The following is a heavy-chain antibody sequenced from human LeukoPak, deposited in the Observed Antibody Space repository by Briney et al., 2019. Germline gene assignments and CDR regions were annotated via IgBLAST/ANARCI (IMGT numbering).Heavy chain of an antibody. CDR1: GYTFTGYY. Sequence: GASVKVSCKASGYTFTGYYMNWVRQAPGQGPEWMGWIIPNSGDTHYAQKFQGRVTMTRDTSISTAYMELSRLRSDDTAVYYCARDGAIGWSLDLWGQGTLVTVSS. D-gene: IGHD2-15*01. CDR2: IIPNSGDT. V-gene: IGHV1-2*02. J-gene: IGHJ5*02. CDR3: ARDGAIGWSLDL.